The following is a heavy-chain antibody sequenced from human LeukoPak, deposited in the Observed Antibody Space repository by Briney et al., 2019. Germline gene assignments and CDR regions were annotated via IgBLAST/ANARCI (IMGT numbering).Heavy chain of an antibody. CDR3: ARQDGSAIYYFDY. V-gene: IGHV5-51*01. CDR1: GYSFTGYW. CDR2: IYPGDSDT. D-gene: IGHD3-10*01. Sequence: GESLKISRKGSGYSFTGYWIAWVRQMPGKGLEWTGIIYPGDSDTRYSPSFQGQVTISVDKSISTAFLQWSSLKASDTAMYYCARQDGSAIYYFDYWGQGTLVTVSS. J-gene: IGHJ4*02.